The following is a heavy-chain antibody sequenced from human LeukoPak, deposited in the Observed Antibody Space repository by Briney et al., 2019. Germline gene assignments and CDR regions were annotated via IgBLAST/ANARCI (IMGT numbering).Heavy chain of an antibody. CDR2: TSSSGSTI. J-gene: IGHJ4*02. V-gene: IGHV3-48*03. CDR1: GFTFSSYE. D-gene: IGHD6-19*01. Sequence: PGGSLRLSCAASGFTFSSYEMNWVRQAPGKGLEWVSYTSSSGSTIYYADSVKGRFTISRDNSKNTLYLQMSSLRAEDTAVYYCAKDQGVSSGWHPADYWGQGTLVTVSS. CDR3: AKDQGVSSGWHPADY.